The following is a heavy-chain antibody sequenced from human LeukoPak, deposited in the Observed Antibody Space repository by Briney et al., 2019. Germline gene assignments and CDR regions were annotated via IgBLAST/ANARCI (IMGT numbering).Heavy chain of an antibody. CDR2: ITGSGGGT. CDR3: AKGSLTVAGTVDS. D-gene: IGHD6-19*01. V-gene: IGHV3-23*01. Sequence: GGSLRLSCAASGFTFTTYAMNWVRQAPGKGLVWVSSITGSGGGTYYADSVKGRFTISRDNSKNTLYLQMNGLRAEGTAVYYCAKGSLTVAGTVDSWGQGTLVTVSS. J-gene: IGHJ4*02. CDR1: GFTFTTYA.